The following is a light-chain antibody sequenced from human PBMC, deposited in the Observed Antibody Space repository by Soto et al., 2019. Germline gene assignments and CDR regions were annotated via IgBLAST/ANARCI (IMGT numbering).Light chain of an antibody. V-gene: IGKV1-5*03. CDR3: QKYKSPWT. Sequence: DIQMTQSPSTLSSSVGERVTLTCRASQSISSWLAWYQQKPGKAPKLLIYKASSLESGVPSRFSGSGSGTEFTLTSSRLQHDDFATYYRQKYKSPWTFGQGTKVEIK. CDR2: KAS. CDR1: QSISSW. J-gene: IGKJ1*01.